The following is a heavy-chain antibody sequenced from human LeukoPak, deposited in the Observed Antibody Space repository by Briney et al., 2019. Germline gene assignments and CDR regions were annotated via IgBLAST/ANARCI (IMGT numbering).Heavy chain of an antibody. CDR1: GGSISSYY. J-gene: IGHJ4*02. CDR3: ARDRFSSSSDY. D-gene: IGHD6-6*01. CDR2: IFYSGNT. Sequence: SETLSLTCTVSGGSISSYYWSWIRQPPGKGLEWIGYIFYSGNTDYNPSLKSRVTMAIDTSKNQFSLKLSSVSAADTAVYYCARDRFSSSSDYWGQGTLVTVSS. V-gene: IGHV4-59*12.